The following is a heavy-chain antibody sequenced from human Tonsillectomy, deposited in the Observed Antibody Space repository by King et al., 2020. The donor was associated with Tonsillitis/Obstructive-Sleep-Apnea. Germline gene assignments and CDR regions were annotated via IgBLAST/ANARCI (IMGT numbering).Heavy chain of an antibody. D-gene: IGHD2-2*01. V-gene: IGHV1-69*01. J-gene: IGHJ5*02. Sequence: QLVQSGAEVKKPGSSVKVSCKASGGTFSSYTINWVRQAPGQGLEWMGGIIPIFGTANYAQKFQGRVTITADETTSTADMELSSLRSEDTAVYYCARGRGYCSSTSCLDWFDPWGQGTLVTVSS. CDR2: IIPIFGTA. CDR1: GGTFSSYT. CDR3: ARGRGYCSSTSCLDWFDP.